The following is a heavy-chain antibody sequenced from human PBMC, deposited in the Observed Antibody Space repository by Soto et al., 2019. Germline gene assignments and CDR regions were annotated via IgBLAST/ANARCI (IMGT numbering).Heavy chain of an antibody. CDR3: AKGFSGTYQDLFDY. D-gene: IGHD1-7*01. V-gene: IGHV3-23*01. CDR2: ISGRGSTT. CDR1: GFTFSSYA. J-gene: IGHJ4*02. Sequence: XESLLLSCAASGFTFSSYAMTWVRQAPGKGLEWVSAISGRGSTTYYADSVKGRFTISRDNSKNTLYVQMNSLRAEDTAVYYCAKGFSGTYQDLFDYWGQGTLVTVSS.